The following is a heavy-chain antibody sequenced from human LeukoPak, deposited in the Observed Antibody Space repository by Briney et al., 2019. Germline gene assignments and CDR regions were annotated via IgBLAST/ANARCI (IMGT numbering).Heavy chain of an antibody. Sequence: GRTLSLSCAASGFNLVDYAMHWVRQAPGQGLEWFSLNREDGASTYYADHVKGRVTISRDNSKVSLSLQMNNLNTEDTALDYCARAPYYYDSNGYDTDYWGQETLVSVFS. D-gene: IGHD3-22*01. CDR2: NREDGAST. V-gene: IGHV3-43*02. J-gene: IGHJ4*02. CDR3: ARAPYYYDSNGYDTDY. CDR1: GFNLVDYA.